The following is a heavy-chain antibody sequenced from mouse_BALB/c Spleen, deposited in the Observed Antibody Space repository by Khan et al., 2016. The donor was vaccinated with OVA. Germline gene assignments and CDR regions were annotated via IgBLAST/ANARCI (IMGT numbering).Heavy chain of an antibody. Sequence: LVETRGDLVKPGGSLKLSRAASGFTLCVYSLSWVCQTPDKRPEWGATIRSGAVYAYYPDGVKGRFTISRDNAKNTLYLRMSRLKSEDAAMCYCASDLTDSFAYWGQGTLVTVSA. CDR1: GFTLCVYS. CDR3: ASDLTDSFAY. V-gene: IGHV5-6*01. CDR2: IRSGAVYA. D-gene: IGHD4-1*01. J-gene: IGHJ3*01.